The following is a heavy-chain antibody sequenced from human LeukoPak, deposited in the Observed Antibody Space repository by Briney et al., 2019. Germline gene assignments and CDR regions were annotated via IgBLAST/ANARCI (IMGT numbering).Heavy chain of an antibody. Sequence: GASVKVSCKASGYTFTSYGISWVRQAPGQGLEWMGWINPNSGGTNYAQKFQGWVTMTRDTSISTAYMELSRLRSDDTAVYYCARDLGGPNCGGDCRADYWGQGTLVTVSS. CDR2: INPNSGGT. J-gene: IGHJ4*02. V-gene: IGHV1-2*04. D-gene: IGHD2-21*02. CDR1: GYTFTSYG. CDR3: ARDLGGPNCGGDCRADY.